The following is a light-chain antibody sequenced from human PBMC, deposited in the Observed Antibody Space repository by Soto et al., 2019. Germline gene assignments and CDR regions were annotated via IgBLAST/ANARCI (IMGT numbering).Light chain of an antibody. CDR1: QSVSSSY. CDR2: GAS. CDR3: QQYGSSPIT. Sequence: EILLTQSPGTLSLSPGERATLSCRASQSVSSSYLAWYQQKPGQAPRLLIYGASSRATGIPERFSGSGSGTDFTLTISRLEPEDFEVYYCQQYGSSPITFGQGTKVDIK. V-gene: IGKV3-20*01. J-gene: IGKJ1*01.